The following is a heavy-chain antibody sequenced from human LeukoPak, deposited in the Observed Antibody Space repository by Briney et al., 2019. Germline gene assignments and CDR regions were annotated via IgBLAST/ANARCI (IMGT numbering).Heavy chain of an antibody. J-gene: IGHJ4*02. Sequence: ASVKVSCKASGYTFTRYYMHWVRHAPGQGGEWMGRINPNSSGTNYAQKFQGRVTMTRDTSISTADMGLSRVRSDDTAVYYCVSSGSGFDNGGQGTLVTVSS. CDR2: INPNSSGT. V-gene: IGHV1-2*06. CDR3: VSSGSGFDN. CDR1: GYTFTRYY. D-gene: IGHD3-22*01.